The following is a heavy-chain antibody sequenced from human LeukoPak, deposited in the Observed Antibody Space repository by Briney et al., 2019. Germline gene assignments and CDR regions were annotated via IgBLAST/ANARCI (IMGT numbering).Heavy chain of an antibody. CDR3: ASLHIPHPYDYSHYFDS. V-gene: IGHV3-21*06. J-gene: IGHJ4*02. D-gene: IGHD5-12*01. Sequence: SVKGRFTISRDNAKNSLYLQMNSLRAEDTAVYYCASLHIPHPYDYSHYFDSWGQGTLVTVSS.